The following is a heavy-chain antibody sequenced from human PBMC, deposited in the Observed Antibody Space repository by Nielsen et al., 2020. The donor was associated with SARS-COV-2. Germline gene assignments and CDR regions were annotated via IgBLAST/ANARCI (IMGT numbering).Heavy chain of an antibody. CDR3: ARAGIMAAGIPRGYYYYYGMDV. Sequence: GGSLRLSCAASGFTFDDYAMHWVRQAPGKGLEWVSGISWNSGSIGYADSVKGRFTISRDNAKNSLYLQMNSLRAEDTAVYYCARAGIMAAGIPRGYYYYYGMDVWGQGTTVTVSS. CDR1: GFTFDDYA. D-gene: IGHD2-2*02. J-gene: IGHJ6*02. V-gene: IGHV3-9*01. CDR2: ISWNSGSI.